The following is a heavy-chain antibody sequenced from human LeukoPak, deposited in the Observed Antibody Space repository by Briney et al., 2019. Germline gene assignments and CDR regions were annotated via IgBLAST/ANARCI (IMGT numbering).Heavy chain of an antibody. D-gene: IGHD3-22*01. CDR2: ISGSGGST. V-gene: IGHV3-23*01. J-gene: IGHJ4*02. CDR1: GLTFSSYG. CDR3: AKLAKVVITNSAFDY. Sequence: GGSLRLSCAASGLTFSSYGMSWVRQAPGKGLEWVSAISGSGGSTYYADSVKGRFTISRDNSKNTLYLQMNSLRAEDTAVYYCAKLAKVVITNSAFDYWGQGTLVTVSS.